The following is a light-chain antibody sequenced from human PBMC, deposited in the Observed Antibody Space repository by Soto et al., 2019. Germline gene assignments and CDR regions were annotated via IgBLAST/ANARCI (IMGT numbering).Light chain of an antibody. V-gene: IGKV3-11*01. CDR1: QSVSSY. CDR3: QQLSLT. CDR2: DAS. J-gene: IGKJ4*01. Sequence: EIVMTQSPATLSWSPGERATLSCRASQSVSSYLAWYQQKPGQAPRLLIYDASNRATGIPARFSGSGSGTDFTLTISSLEPEDFAVYYCQQLSLTFGGGTKVEIK.